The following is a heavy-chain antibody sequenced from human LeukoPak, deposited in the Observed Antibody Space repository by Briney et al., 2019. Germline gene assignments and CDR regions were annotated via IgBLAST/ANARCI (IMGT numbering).Heavy chain of an antibody. CDR3: ARGLAPLNRVERCSSTSCYPLGV. D-gene: IGHD2-2*01. Sequence: GASVKVSCKASGYTFTSYDINWVRQATGQGLEWMGWMNPNSGNTGYAQKFQGRVTMTRDMSTSTVYMELSSLRSEDTAVYYCARGLAPLNRVERCSSTSCYPLGVWGKGTTVTISS. J-gene: IGHJ6*04. CDR2: MNPNSGNT. CDR1: GYTFTSYD. V-gene: IGHV1-8*01.